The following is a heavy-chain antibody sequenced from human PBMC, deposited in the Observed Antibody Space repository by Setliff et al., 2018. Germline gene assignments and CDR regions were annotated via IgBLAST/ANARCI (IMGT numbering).Heavy chain of an antibody. CDR1: GGSISSGSYY. CDR2: IYTSGST. D-gene: IGHD3-3*01. Sequence: SETLSLTCTVSGGSISSGSYYWSWIRQPAGKGLEWIGRIYTSGSTNYNPSLKSRVTISLDTSKNQFSLKLSSVTAADTAVYYCARAFTYYNFWSGYGHGMDVWGQGTTVTVSS. CDR3: ARAFTYYNFWSGYGHGMDV. V-gene: IGHV4-61*02. J-gene: IGHJ6*02.